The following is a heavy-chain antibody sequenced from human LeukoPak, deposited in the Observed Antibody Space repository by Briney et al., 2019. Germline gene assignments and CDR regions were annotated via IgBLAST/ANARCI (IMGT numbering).Heavy chain of an antibody. J-gene: IGHJ3*02. CDR1: GGSVSYYN. V-gene: IGHV4-59*02. CDR2: IYYTGT. D-gene: IGHD3-10*01. CDR3: ARSDGYGLVGI. Sequence: SETLSLTCTVSGGSVSYYNWSWIRQSPGKGLEWIGYIYYTGTSYNPSLKRRVTVPADTSKNQFSLNLSSVTAADTAVYYCARSDGYGLVGIWGQGTMVTVSS.